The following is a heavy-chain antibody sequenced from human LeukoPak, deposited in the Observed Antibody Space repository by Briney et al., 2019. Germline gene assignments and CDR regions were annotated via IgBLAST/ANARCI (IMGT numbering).Heavy chain of an antibody. D-gene: IGHD6-13*01. CDR1: GYTFTSYG. J-gene: IGHJ4*02. Sequence: ASVKVSCKASGYTFTSYGISWVRQAPGQGLEWMGWMNPNSGNTGYAQKFQGRVTMTRNTSISTAYMELSSLRSEDTAVYYCARPGYSSSWQDYWGQGTLVTVSS. CDR2: MNPNSGNT. V-gene: IGHV1-8*02. CDR3: ARPGYSSSWQDY.